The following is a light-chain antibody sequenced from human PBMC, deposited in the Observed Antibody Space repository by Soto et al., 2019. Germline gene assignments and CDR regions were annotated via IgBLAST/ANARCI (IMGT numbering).Light chain of an antibody. CDR1: SSDVGGYNF. CDR3: CSYASSTSYV. Sequence: QSALTQPASVSGSPGQSITISCTGTSSDVGGYNFVSWYQQYPGKAPKLMIHDVTSRPSGVSNRFSGSKSGTTASLTISGLQAEDEADYYCCSYASSTSYVFGTGTKVTV. V-gene: IGLV2-14*01. CDR2: DVT. J-gene: IGLJ1*01.